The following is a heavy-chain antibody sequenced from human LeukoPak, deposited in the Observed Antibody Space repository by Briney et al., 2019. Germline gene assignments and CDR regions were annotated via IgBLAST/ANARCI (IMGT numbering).Heavy chain of an antibody. V-gene: IGHV3-23*01. CDR1: GFTFSSYA. CDR3: AKDPDYYGSGSEH. CDR2: ISGSGGST. Sequence: PGGSLRLSCAASGFTFSSYAMSWVRQAPGKGLEWVSAISGSGGSTYYADSVKGRFTTSRDNSKNTLYLQMNSLRAEDTAVYYCAKDPDYYGSGSEHWGQGTLVTVSS. J-gene: IGHJ4*02. D-gene: IGHD3-10*01.